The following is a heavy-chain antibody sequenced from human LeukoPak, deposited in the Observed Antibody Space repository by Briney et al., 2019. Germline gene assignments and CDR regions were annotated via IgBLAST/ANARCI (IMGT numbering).Heavy chain of an antibody. J-gene: IGHJ6*02. CDR3: AREPPVTHYYYYGMDV. D-gene: IGHD4-11*01. V-gene: IGHV1-18*01. CDR1: GYTFTSYG. Sequence: ASVKVSCKASGYTFTSYGISWVRQAPGQGREWMGWISAYNGNTNYAQKLQGRVTMTTDTSTSTAYMELRSLRSDDTAVYYCAREPPVTHYYYYGMDVWGQGTTVTVSS. CDR2: ISAYNGNT.